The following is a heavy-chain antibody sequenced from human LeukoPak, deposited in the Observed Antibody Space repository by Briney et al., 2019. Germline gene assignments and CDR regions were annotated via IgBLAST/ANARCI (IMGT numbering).Heavy chain of an antibody. J-gene: IGHJ4*02. D-gene: IGHD1-14*01. CDR2: VNYHGGSI. CDR3: TRRNSWALDY. CDR1: GFTFSSYA. Sequence: GGTLRLSCAASGFTFSSYAMHWVRQAPGKGLEWVSGVNYHGGSIGYADSVKGRFTISRDNAKNSLYLQMNSLRAEDTALYYCTRRNSWALDYWGQGTLVTVSS. V-gene: IGHV3-20*04.